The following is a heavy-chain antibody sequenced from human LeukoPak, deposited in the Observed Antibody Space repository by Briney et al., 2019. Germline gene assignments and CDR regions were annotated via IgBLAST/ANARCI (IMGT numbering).Heavy chain of an antibody. CDR1: GYTFTGYY. CDR2: INPNNGGT. D-gene: IGHD3-10*01. Sequence: ASVKVSCKASGYTFTGYYIHWVRQAPGQGLEWMGWINPNNGGTNSAQKFQGRVTMTRDTSISTTYMELSRLRSDDTAVYYCARVSSSYYGSGSYKNWFDPWGQGTLVNVSS. CDR3: ARVSSSYYGSGSYKNWFDP. J-gene: IGHJ5*02. V-gene: IGHV1-2*02.